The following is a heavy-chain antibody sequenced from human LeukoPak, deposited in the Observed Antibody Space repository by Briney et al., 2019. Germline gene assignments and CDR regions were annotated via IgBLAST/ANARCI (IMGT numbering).Heavy chain of an antibody. CDR2: IHYTGST. CDR3: ARGGDRDWLLYDLSY. CDR1: GGSISSYY. Sequence: PLETLSLTCNVSGGSISSYYWTWIRQPPGKGLEWIAYIHYTGSTNNNPSLRSRVTISLGTSKNQFSLKLSPVTAADTAVYYCARGGDRDWLLYDLSYWGQGTLVTVSS. J-gene: IGHJ4*02. V-gene: IGHV4-59*01. D-gene: IGHD3-9*01.